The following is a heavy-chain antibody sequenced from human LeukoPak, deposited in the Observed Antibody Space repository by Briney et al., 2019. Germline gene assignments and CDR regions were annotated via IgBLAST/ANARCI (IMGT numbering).Heavy chain of an antibody. CDR3: ARGVGDTTFGLADY. CDR1: GYAIGDGFC. V-gene: IGHV4-38-2*01. CDR2: IFHSGTT. D-gene: IGHD1-26*01. J-gene: IGHJ4*02. Sequence: TLSLTGDVCGYAIGDGFCWAWIRQTQGKGLEWIGSIFHSGTTYYNPSLKSRVTISADTSKNHFSLNLNSVTAPDTAVYYCARGVGDTTFGLADYWGQGTLVTVSS.